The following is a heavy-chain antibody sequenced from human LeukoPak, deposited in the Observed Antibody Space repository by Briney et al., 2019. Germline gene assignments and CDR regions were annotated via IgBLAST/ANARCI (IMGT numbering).Heavy chain of an antibody. J-gene: IGHJ6*03. Sequence: GASVKVSCKASGYTFTGYYMHWVRQAPGQGLEWMGWINPHSGDTNYAQKFQGRVTVTRDTSITTAYMALSGLTSDDTAVYYCARTAFQFGDYFYYMDVWGKGTTVTVSS. CDR2: INPHSGDT. CDR3: ARTAFQFGDYFYYMDV. V-gene: IGHV1-2*02. CDR1: GYTFTGYY. D-gene: IGHD3-3*02.